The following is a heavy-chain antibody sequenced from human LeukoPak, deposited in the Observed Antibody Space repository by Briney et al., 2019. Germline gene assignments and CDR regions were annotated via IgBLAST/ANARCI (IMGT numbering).Heavy chain of an antibody. D-gene: IGHD5-24*01. Sequence: GGSLRLSCAASGFIFSNYAMSWVRQAPGRGLEWVSTINGSGDSTYSADSVKGRFTISRDNSKNTLYLQMNSLRAEDTALYYCAKGRERWLQTHYFEYWGQGTLVTVSS. CDR3: AKGRERWLQTHYFEY. CDR2: INGSGDST. J-gene: IGHJ4*02. CDR1: GFIFSNYA. V-gene: IGHV3-23*01.